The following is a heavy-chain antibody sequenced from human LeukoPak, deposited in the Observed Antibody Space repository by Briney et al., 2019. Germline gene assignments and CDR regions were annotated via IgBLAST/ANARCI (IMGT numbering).Heavy chain of an antibody. CDR3: ARGHREIGGYGGGWFDP. D-gene: IGHD5-12*01. CDR1: GGSFSGYY. CDR2: INHSGST. V-gene: IGHV4-34*01. J-gene: IGHJ5*02. Sequence: SETLSLTCAVYGGSFSGYYWSWIRQPPGKGLEWIGEINHSGSTNYNPSLKSRVTISVDTSKNQFSLKLSSVTAADTAVYYCARGHREIGGYGGGWFDPWGQGTLVTVSP.